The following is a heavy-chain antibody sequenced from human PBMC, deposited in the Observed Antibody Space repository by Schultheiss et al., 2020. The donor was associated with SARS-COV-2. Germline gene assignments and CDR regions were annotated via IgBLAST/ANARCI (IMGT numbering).Heavy chain of an antibody. CDR2: IIPILGIA. D-gene: IGHD3-22*01. CDR3: AKARYIGTMIVVVDY. CDR1: GGTFSSYT. V-gene: IGHV1-69*02. Sequence: SVKVSCKASGGTFSSYTISWVRQAPGQGLEWMGRIIPILGIANYAQKFQGRVTITADKSTSTAYMELSSLRSEDTAVYYCAKARYIGTMIVVVDYWGQGTLVTVSS. J-gene: IGHJ4*02.